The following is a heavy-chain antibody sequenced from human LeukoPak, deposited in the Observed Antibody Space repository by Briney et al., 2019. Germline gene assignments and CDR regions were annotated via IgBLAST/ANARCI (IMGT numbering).Heavy chain of an antibody. CDR2: ISSSGSTI. Sequence: PGGSLRLSCAASGFTFSSYEMNWVRQAPGKGLEWVSYISSSGSTIYYADSVKGRFTISRDNAKNSLYLQMNSLRAEDTAVYYCASRGRRGDFGYWGQGTLVTVSS. V-gene: IGHV3-48*03. CDR3: ASRGRRGDFGY. D-gene: IGHD3-16*01. CDR1: GFTFSSYE. J-gene: IGHJ4*02.